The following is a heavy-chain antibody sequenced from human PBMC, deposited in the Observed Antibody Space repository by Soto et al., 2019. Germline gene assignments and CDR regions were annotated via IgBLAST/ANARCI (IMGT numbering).Heavy chain of an antibody. Sequence: ASVNVSCKSSGYTFTSYCISWVRQAPGQGLEWMGWISAYNGNTNYAQKLQGRVTMTTDTSTSTAYMELRSLRSDDTAVYYCARGYCSGGSCYRVFDYWGQGTLVTVSS. D-gene: IGHD2-15*01. CDR2: ISAYNGNT. J-gene: IGHJ4*02. CDR3: ARGYCSGGSCYRVFDY. V-gene: IGHV1-18*04. CDR1: GYTFTSYC.